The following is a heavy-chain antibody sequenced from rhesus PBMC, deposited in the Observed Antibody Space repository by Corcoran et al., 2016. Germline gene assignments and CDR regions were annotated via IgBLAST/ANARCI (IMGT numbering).Heavy chain of an antibody. CDR3: ARDGYSWNNAFED. D-gene: IGHD1-20*01. CDR1: GGSISDSYR. V-gene: IGHV4S10*01. Sequence: QVQLQESGPGVVKPSETLSLTCAVSGGSISDSYRWSWIRKPPGKGLEWIGYICGSSTGTNYNPSLKNRVTISIDTSKYLFSWQLSSVTAADTAVYYCARDGYSWNNAFEDWGQGVLVTVSS. J-gene: IGHJ4*01. CDR2: ICGSSTGT.